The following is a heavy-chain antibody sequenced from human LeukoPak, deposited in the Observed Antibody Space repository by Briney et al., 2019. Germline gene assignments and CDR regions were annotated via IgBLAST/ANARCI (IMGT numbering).Heavy chain of an antibody. Sequence: PGGSLRLSCAASGFTFSNSWMSWVRQAPGKGLEWVANIKPDGTEKYYVDSLKGQFTISRDNAKNTLYLQVNSLRAEDTAVYYCARDAPGRIDYWGQGTLVTVSS. CDR1: GFTFSNSW. CDR2: IKPDGTEK. J-gene: IGHJ4*02. CDR3: ARDAPGRIDY. D-gene: IGHD1-14*01. V-gene: IGHV3-7*01.